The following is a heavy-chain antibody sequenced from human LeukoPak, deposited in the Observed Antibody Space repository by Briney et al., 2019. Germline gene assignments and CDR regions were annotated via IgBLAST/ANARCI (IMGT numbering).Heavy chain of an antibody. V-gene: IGHV3-74*01. CDR3: ARGGLGAGSYYRGWFDP. CDR1: GFTFSSYW. CDR2: INSDGSST. Sequence: PGGSLRLSCAASGFTFSSYWMHWVRQAPGEGLVWVSRINSDGSSTSYADSVKGRFTISRDNAKNTLYLQMNSLRAEDTAVYYCARGGLGAGSYYRGWFDPWGQGTLVTVSS. J-gene: IGHJ5*02. D-gene: IGHD3-10*01.